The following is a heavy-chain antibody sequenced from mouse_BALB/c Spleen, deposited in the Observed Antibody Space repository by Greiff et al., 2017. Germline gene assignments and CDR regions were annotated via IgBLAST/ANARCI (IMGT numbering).Heavy chain of an antibody. J-gene: IGHJ4*01. Sequence: EVKLVESGGGLVKPGGSLKLSCAASGFTFSDYYMYWVRQTPEKRLEWVATISDGGSYTYYPDSVKGRFTISRDNAKNNLYLQMSSLKSEDTAMYYCARDLPQYYGYAMDYWGQGTSVTVSS. CDR2: ISDGGSYT. D-gene: IGHD1-1*01. CDR3: ARDLPQYYGYAMDY. CDR1: GFTFSDYY. V-gene: IGHV5-4*02.